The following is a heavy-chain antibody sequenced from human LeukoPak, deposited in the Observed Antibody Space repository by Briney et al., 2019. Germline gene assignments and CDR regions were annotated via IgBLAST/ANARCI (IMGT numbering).Heavy chain of an antibody. Sequence: SETLSLTCTVSGGSISSYYWSWIRQPPGKGLEWIGYIYTSGSTNYNPSLKSRVTISVDTSKNQFSLKLSSATAADTAVYYCARVGYYYGSGSYYNFYYYYYMDVWGKGTTVTVSS. V-gene: IGHV4-4*09. CDR1: GGSISSYY. CDR2: IYTSGST. J-gene: IGHJ6*03. CDR3: ARVGYYYGSGSYYNFYYYYYMDV. D-gene: IGHD3-10*01.